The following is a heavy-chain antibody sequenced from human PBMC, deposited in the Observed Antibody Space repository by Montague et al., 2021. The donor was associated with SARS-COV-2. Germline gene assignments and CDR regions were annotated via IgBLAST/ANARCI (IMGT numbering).Heavy chain of an antibody. D-gene: IGHD6-6*01. CDR3: AKSDSSSPYFDY. CDR1: GFTFGDYA. Sequence: SLRLSCAASGFTFGDYAMHWVRQAPGKGLEWVSGISWNSGSIGYADSVKGRFTTSRDNAKNSLYLQMNSLRAEDTALYYCAKSDSSSPYFDYWGQGTLVTVSS. V-gene: IGHV3-9*01. CDR2: ISWNSGSI. J-gene: IGHJ4*02.